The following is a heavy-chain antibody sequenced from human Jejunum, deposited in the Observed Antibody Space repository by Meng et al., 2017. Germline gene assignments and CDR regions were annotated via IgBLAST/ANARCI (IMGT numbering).Heavy chain of an antibody. D-gene: IGHD5-24*01. V-gene: IGHV1-2*06. J-gene: IGHJ4*02. CDR2: INPDNGVT. CDR1: GDTFIGYY. Sequence: QVQPGQSGAEVKKPGASVKVSCKTSGDTFIGYYMHWVRQAPGQGLEWMGRINPDNGVTNSAQRFQGRVTMTRDTSITTAYMELNRLTSGDTAFYYCARGGRDDYNVPHYWGQGTLVTVSS. CDR3: ARGGRDDYNVPHY.